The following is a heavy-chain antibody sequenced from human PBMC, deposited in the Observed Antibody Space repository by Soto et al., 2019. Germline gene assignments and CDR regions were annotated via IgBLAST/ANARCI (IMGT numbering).Heavy chain of an antibody. D-gene: IGHD3-10*01. CDR2: TYYRSKWYN. V-gene: IGHV6-1*01. CDR1: GDRVSNIDAV. J-gene: IGHJ3*02. Sequence: SQTLSLTWAISGDRVSNIDAVWNWSRQSPSRGLEWLGRTYYRSKWYNDYAVSVKSRITINPDTSKNQFSLQLHSVTPADTAVYYCARGSSWFGELWAFDIWGQGTMVTVS. CDR3: ARGSSWFGELWAFDI.